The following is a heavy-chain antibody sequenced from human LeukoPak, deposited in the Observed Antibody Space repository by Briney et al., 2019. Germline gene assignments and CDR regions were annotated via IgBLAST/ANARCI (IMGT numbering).Heavy chain of an antibody. Sequence: ASVKVSCKASGYTFTTYDINWVRQATGQGLEWMGWLNPNSGNTGSAQKFQGRVTMTRNTSISTAYMELSSLRSEDTAVYYCARRDSSVRKAFDPWGQGTLVTVSS. CDR3: ARRDSSVRKAFDP. CDR1: GYTFTTYD. J-gene: IGHJ5*02. D-gene: IGHD3-22*01. CDR2: LNPNSGNT. V-gene: IGHV1-8*01.